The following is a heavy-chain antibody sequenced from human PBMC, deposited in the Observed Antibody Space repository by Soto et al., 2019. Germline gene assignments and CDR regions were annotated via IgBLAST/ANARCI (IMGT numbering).Heavy chain of an antibody. Sequence: QVQLVQSGAEVRKPGSSVKVSCKASGVTFSSYAISWVRQAPGQGLEWMGKIIPLFGTINYAQKFQGRVTITADESTSTGYMELSSLRSEDTAVYYCSRDLVTSTMVIKGDFETWGQGTLVTFAS. J-gene: IGHJ4*02. D-gene: IGHD5-12*01. CDR1: GVTFSSYA. CDR3: SRDLVTSTMVIKGDFET. CDR2: IIPLFGTI. V-gene: IGHV1-69*18.